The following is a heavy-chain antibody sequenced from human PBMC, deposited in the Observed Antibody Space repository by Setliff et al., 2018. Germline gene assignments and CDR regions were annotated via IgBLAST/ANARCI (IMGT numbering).Heavy chain of an antibody. V-gene: IGHV4-61*09. CDR3: AGLYYSGSGSYYPFDY. D-gene: IGHD3-10*01. Sequence: SETLSLTCTVSGDSISSRRSYWGWFRQPAGKGLEWIGQIYTSWSTNYNPSLKSRVTISGDTSKNQFSLKLSSVTAADTAVYYCAGLYYSGSGSYYPFDYWGQGTLVTVSS. J-gene: IGHJ4*02. CDR2: IYTSWST. CDR1: GDSISSRRSY.